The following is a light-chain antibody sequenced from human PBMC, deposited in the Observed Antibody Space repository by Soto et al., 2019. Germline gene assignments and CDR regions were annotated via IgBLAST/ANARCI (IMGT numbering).Light chain of an antibody. CDR3: QQLYSSPYT. Sequence: DIVMTQSPDSLALSLGERATINGKSSKSVLYSSNKVNSLAWYQQKPGQPPKLLFYWASTRASGVPDRFRGSGSGTDFTLTISGLQAGDVAVYYCQQLYSSPYTFGQGTKLEIK. J-gene: IGKJ2*01. CDR1: KSVLYSSNKVNS. V-gene: IGKV4-1*01. CDR2: WAS.